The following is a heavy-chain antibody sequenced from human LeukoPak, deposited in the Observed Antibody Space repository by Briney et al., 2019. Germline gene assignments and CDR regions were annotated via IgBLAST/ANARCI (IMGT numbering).Heavy chain of an antibody. CDR3: ARGEQQLPYYYYMDV. J-gene: IGHJ6*03. CDR1: GYTFTSYD. CDR2: MNPNSGNT. V-gene: IGHV1-8*01. Sequence: ASVKVSCXASGYTFTSYDINWVRQATGQGLEWMGWMNPNSGNTGYAQKFQGRVTMTRNTSISTAYMELSSLRSEDTAVYYCARGEQQLPYYYYMDVWGKGTTVTVSS. D-gene: IGHD6-13*01.